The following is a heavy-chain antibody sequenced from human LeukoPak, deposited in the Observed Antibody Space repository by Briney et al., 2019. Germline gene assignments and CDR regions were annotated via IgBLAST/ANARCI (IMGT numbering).Heavy chain of an antibody. CDR2: IYHSGST. D-gene: IGHD3-10*01. CDR1: GGSISSGGYS. J-gene: IGHJ4*02. V-gene: IGHV4-30-2*01. Sequence: SQTLSLTCAVSGGSISSGGYSWRWIRQPPGKGLEWIGYIYHSGSTYYNPSLKSRVTISVDRSKNQFSLKLSSVTAADTAVYYCARDRDRFGELYYWGQGTLVTVSS. CDR3: ARDRDRFGELYY.